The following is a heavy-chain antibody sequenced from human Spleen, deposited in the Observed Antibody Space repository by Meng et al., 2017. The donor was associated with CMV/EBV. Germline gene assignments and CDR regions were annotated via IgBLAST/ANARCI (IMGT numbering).Heavy chain of an antibody. Sequence: GGSLRLSCAASGFTFATYGMHWVRQAPGKGLEWVAFMRYDGSDKYYLDSVKGRFTISRDNSKNTLYLQMNSLRTEDTAVYYCAKDGDYFDSSGMDYWGQGTLVTVSS. CDR1: GFTFATYG. D-gene: IGHD4-23*01. CDR2: MRYDGSDK. J-gene: IGHJ4*02. CDR3: AKDGDYFDSSGMDY. V-gene: IGHV3-30*02.